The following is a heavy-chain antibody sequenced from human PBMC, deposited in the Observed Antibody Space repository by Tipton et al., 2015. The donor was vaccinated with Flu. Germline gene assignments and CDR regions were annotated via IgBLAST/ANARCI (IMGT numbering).Heavy chain of an antibody. CDR2: ISYDGSNK. J-gene: IGHJ4*02. V-gene: IGHV3-30-3*01. D-gene: IGHD3-22*01. Sequence: SLRLSCAASGFTFSSYAMHWVRQAPGKGLEWVAVISYDGSNKYYADSVKGRFTISRDNSKNTLYLQMNSLRAEDTAVYYCARDLVSYDSSRSPRYWGQGTLVTVSS. CDR1: GFTFSSYA. CDR3: ARDLVSYDSSRSPRY.